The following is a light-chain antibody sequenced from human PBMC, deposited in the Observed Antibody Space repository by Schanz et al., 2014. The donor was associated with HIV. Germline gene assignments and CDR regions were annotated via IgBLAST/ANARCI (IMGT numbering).Light chain of an antibody. CDR2: DVN. CDR1: SSDIGAYDF. J-gene: IGLJ2*01. V-gene: IGLV2-8*01. Sequence: QSVLTQPPSASGSPGQSLTISCTGTSSDIGAYDFVSWYQHHPGKAPKLLISDVNWRPSGVPARFSGFKSGDTASLTVSGLQAEDEADYYCAAWDDRSYVIFGGGTKLTVL. CDR3: AAWDDRSYVI.